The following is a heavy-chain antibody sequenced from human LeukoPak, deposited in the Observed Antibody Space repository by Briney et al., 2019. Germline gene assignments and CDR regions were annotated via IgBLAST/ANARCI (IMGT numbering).Heavy chain of an antibody. CDR3: ARGGAARPDY. V-gene: IGHV3-48*01. J-gene: IGHJ4*02. Sequence: GGSLRLSCAASGFTFSNYGMDWVRQAPGKGLEWLSYISSSSSSIYYADSVKGRFTISRDNAKSSLFLQMNSLRAEDTAVYYCARGGAARPDYWGQGTLVTASS. D-gene: IGHD6-6*01. CDR2: ISSSSSSI. CDR1: GFTFSNYG.